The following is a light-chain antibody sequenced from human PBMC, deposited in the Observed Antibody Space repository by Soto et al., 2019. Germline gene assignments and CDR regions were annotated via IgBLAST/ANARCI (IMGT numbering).Light chain of an antibody. CDR3: QQYTNWPIT. V-gene: IGKV3D-15*01. Sequence: ETMMTQSPDTLSVSLGERATLSCRASQSVSSSYLAWYQQKPGQAPRLLIYGASNRATGIPDRFSGSGSGTEFTLTISSVQPEDVAIYYCQQYTNWPITFGQGTKVDI. CDR1: QSVSSSY. CDR2: GAS. J-gene: IGKJ1*01.